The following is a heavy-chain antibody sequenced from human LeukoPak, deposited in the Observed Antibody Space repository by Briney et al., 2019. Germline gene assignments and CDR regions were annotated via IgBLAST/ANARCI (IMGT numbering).Heavy chain of an antibody. J-gene: IGHJ4*02. CDR3: ARDLKRGYSSGRYSWGTGSSNDY. V-gene: IGHV1-46*01. D-gene: IGHD6-19*01. CDR1: GYTFTSYY. Sequence: ASVKVSCKASGYTFTSYYMHWVRQASGQGLEWMGIINPSGGSTSYAQKLQGRVTMTTDTSTSTAYMELRSLRSDDTAVYYCARDLKRGYSSGRYSWGTGSSNDYWGQGTLVTVSS. CDR2: INPSGGST.